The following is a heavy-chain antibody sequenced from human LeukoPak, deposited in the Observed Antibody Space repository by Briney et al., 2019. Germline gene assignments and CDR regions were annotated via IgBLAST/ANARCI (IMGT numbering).Heavy chain of an antibody. CDR3: ARPVGDYGDYVLGY. CDR2: IIPIFGIA. V-gene: IGHV1-69*04. CDR1: GGTFSSYA. D-gene: IGHD4-17*01. Sequence: SVTVSCKASGGTFSSYAISWVRQAPGQGLEWMGRIIPIFGIANYAQKFQGRVTITADKSTSTAYMELGSLRSEDTAVYYCARPVGDYGDYVLGYWGQGTLVTVSS. J-gene: IGHJ4*02.